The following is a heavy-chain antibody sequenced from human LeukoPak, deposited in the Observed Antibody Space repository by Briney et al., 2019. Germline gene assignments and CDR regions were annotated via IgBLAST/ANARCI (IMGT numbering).Heavy chain of an antibody. Sequence: PGGSLTLSCAASGFTFSDYYMSWIRQAPGKGLEGLSFISSSGAVIHYADSVKGRFTISRDSAKNSLSLQMNSLRVADTAIYYCARIRSPNEDAFDIWGQGTMVTVSS. J-gene: IGHJ3*02. V-gene: IGHV3-11*01. CDR2: ISSSGAVI. CDR3: ARIRSPNEDAFDI. CDR1: GFTFSDYY.